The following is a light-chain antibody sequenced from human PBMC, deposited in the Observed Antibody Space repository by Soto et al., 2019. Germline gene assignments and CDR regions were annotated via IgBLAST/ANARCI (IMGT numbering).Light chain of an antibody. CDR1: GSNIGSNH. V-gene: IGLV1-47*01. CDR3: AAWDDSLSALL. Sequence: QSALTQAPSVSGTPGQRVTISCSGSGSNIGSNHVYWYQQFPGSAPRLLIYRSNQRPSGVPDRFSGSKSGTSASLAISGLRSEDEADYYCAAWDDSLSALLFGGGTKVTVL. CDR2: RSN. J-gene: IGLJ2*01.